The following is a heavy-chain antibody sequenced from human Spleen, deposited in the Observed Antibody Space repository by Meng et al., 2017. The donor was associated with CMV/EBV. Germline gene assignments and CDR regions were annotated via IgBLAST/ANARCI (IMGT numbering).Heavy chain of an antibody. CDR1: GFTVSGNY. CDR2: IYTGGTT. D-gene: IGHD3-22*01. Sequence: GESLKISCAASGFTVSGNYMNWVRQAPGKGLEWVAGIYTGGTTYYADSVKGRFSISRDNSKNTLYLQMNSLRAEDTAVYYCARGKAVRRNYYDSSGPDYWGQGTLVTVSS. V-gene: IGHV3-53*01. J-gene: IGHJ4*02. CDR3: ARGKAVRRNYYDSSGPDY.